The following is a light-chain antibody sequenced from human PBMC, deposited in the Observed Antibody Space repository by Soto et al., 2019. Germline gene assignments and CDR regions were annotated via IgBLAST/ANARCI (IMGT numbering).Light chain of an antibody. CDR3: QQGYDIPIT. Sequence: DIQMTQSPSSLSASVGDRVSITCRSSQHINNYLNWSQQRPGEAPNLLIYKAFSLQSGVPPRFSASGSGTEFTLTINNLQPEDFATYYCQQGYDIPITFGQGTRLDI. J-gene: IGKJ5*01. CDR2: KAF. CDR1: QHINNY. V-gene: IGKV1-39*01.